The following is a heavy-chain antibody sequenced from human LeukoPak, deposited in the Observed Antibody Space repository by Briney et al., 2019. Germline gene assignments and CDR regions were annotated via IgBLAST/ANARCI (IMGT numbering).Heavy chain of an antibody. Sequence: PSETLSLTCAVSGGSFSGYYWSWIRQPPGKGLEWIGEINHSGSTNYNPSLKSRGTITVDTSKNQFSLKLSSVTAADTAVYYCARGRLYYYDSSGYYVKSRALYYFDYWGQGTLVTVSS. J-gene: IGHJ4*02. CDR2: INHSGST. V-gene: IGHV4-34*01. CDR3: ARGRLYYYDSSGYYVKSRALYYFDY. CDR1: GGSFSGYY. D-gene: IGHD3-22*01.